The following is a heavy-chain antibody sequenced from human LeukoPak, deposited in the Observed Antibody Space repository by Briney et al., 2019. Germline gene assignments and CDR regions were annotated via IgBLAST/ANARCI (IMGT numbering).Heavy chain of an antibody. CDR2: LNAGNGNT. Sequence: ASVKVSCKASGYTFSSYAIRWVRQAPGQRLEWMGWLNAGNGNTKYSQNFQGRVTITRDTSASTAYMELSSLTSEDTAVYYCARARWTSTVTTYYLDYWGQGTLVTVSS. V-gene: IGHV1-3*01. D-gene: IGHD4-17*01. CDR3: ARARWTSTVTTYYLDY. CDR1: GYTFSSYA. J-gene: IGHJ4*02.